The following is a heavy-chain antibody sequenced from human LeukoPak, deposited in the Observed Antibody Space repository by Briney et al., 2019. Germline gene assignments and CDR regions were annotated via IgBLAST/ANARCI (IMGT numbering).Heavy chain of an antibody. V-gene: IGHV4-39*07. D-gene: IGHD3-22*01. CDR2: INHSGST. J-gene: IGHJ4*02. Sequence: SETLSLTCTVSGGSISSGGYYWSWIRQPPGKGLEWIGEINHSGSTNYNPSLKSRVTISVDTSKNQFSLKLSSVTAADTAVYYCARVRIYYYDSSGSFDYWGQGTLVTVSS. CDR1: GGSISSGGYY. CDR3: ARVRIYYYDSSGSFDY.